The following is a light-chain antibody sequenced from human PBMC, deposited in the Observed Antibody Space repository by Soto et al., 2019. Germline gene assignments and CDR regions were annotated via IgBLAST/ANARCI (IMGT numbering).Light chain of an antibody. J-gene: IGKJ5*01. CDR1: QGVSSN. CDR2: GAS. CDR3: QQYNNWPPIT. Sequence: EIVMTQSPATLSVSPGERATLSCRASQGVSSNLAWYQQKPGQAPRLLIYGASTRATGIPARFSGSGSGTEFTLTISSLQSEDFAVYSGQQYNNWPPITFGQGTRLEIK. V-gene: IGKV3-15*01.